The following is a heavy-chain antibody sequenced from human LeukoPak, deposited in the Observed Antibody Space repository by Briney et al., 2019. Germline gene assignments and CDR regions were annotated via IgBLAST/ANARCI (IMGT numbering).Heavy chain of an antibody. V-gene: IGHV3-15*07. CDR3: TTYTFGSPY. Sequence: GGSLRLSCAVSGFTFSNAWMNWVRQSPGKGLEWVGRIKPNSDDGTTDYAAPVKGRITISRDDSKNTLFLQMNSLKNEDTAVYYCTTYTFGSPYWGQGTLVTVSS. CDR2: IKPNSDDGTT. D-gene: IGHD3-10*01. CDR1: GFTFSNAW. J-gene: IGHJ4*02.